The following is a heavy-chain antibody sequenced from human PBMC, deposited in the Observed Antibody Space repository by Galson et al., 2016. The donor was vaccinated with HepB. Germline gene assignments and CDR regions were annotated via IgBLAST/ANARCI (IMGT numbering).Heavy chain of an antibody. J-gene: IGHJ4*02. V-gene: IGHV3-30*07. Sequence: DSVKGRLTISRDNSKDTLYLQMNSLRAEDTAVYYCARDNPVQQWLGTDGFDYWGQGTLVTVSS. CDR3: ARDNPVQQWLGTDGFDY. D-gene: IGHD6-19*01.